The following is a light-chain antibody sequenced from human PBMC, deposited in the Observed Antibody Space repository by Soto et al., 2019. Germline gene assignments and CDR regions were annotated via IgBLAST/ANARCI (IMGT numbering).Light chain of an antibody. J-gene: IGKJ5*01. V-gene: IGKV1-39*01. Sequence: DIRMTQSPSSLSASVGDTVTITCRASQSISSHLNWYQQKPGKAPNLLMYTASNLQSGVPSRFSGSGSGTDFTLTISSLQPEAFETYYCQQSYSTPISFGQGTRLEIK. CDR2: TAS. CDR3: QQSYSTPIS. CDR1: QSISSH.